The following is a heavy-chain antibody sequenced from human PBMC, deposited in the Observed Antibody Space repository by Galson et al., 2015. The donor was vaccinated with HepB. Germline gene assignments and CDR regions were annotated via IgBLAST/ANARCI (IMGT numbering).Heavy chain of an antibody. Sequence: SLRLSCAASGFTFSSYSMNWVRQAPGKGLEWVSSISSSSSYIYYADSVKGRFTISRDNAKNSLYLQMNSLRAEDTAVYYCARGRTYYYDSSGSSIGMDVWGQGTTVTVSS. D-gene: IGHD3-22*01. CDR2: ISSSSSYI. CDR3: ARGRTYYYDSSGSSIGMDV. J-gene: IGHJ6*02. CDR1: GFTFSSYS. V-gene: IGHV3-21*01.